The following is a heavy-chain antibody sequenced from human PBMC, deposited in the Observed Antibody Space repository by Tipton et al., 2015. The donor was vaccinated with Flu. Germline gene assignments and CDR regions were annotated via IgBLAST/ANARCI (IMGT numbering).Heavy chain of an antibody. CDR3: ARDQGFGDGLTYDYYGMDV. CDR2: IFHSGTT. CDR1: GDSIRSDYS. J-gene: IGHJ6*02. Sequence: TLSLTCTVSGDSIRSDYSWGWIRQPPGKGLEWIGTIFHSGTTYYNPSLKTRLTISVDTSKNQFSLRLSSVTAADTAVYYCARDQGFGDGLTYDYYGMDVWGQGTTVTVSS. V-gene: IGHV4-38-2*02. D-gene: IGHD3-10*01.